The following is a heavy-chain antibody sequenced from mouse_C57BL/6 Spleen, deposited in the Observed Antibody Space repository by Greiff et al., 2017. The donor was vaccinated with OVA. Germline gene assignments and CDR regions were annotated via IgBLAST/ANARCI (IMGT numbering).Heavy chain of an antibody. CDR2: IFPGSGST. CDR1: GYTFNSYW. V-gene: IGHV1-55*01. D-gene: IGHD2-3*01. J-gene: IGHJ2*01. CDR3: AREWIYDGYPDY. Sequence: VQLQQPGAELVKPGASVKMSCKASGYTFNSYWITWVKPSPGQGLEWVGDIFPGSGSTSYDEKVKSKSTRTVDTSYSTAYMQLSSLTSEDSAVYYCAREWIYDGYPDYWGQGTTLTVAS.